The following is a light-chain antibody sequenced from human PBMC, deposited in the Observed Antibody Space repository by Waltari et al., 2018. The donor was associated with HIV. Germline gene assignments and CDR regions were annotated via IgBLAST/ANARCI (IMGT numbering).Light chain of an antibody. CDR2: DVT. CDR3: SSYTASNTLWV. Sequence: QSALTQPASVSGSRGQSITMSCTGTSSDIGAYNHVSWFQQRPGKAPKLIIYDVTDRPSGFSKRFSGSKSGITASLTISGLQADDEGDYYCSSYTASNTLWVFGGGTKLTVL. J-gene: IGLJ3*02. CDR1: SSDIGAYNH. V-gene: IGLV2-14*03.